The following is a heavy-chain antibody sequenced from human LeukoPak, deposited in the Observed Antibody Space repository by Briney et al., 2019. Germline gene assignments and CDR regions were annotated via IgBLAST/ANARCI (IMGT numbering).Heavy chain of an antibody. J-gene: IGHJ5*02. CDR2: INPNSSGT. D-gene: IGHD6-13*01. CDR1: RYTFTGYY. CDR3: ARPKLAAAGKGWFDP. Sequence: ASVNVSCQASRYTFTGYYMHWVRQAPGQGLEWMGWINPNSSGTNYAQKFQGRVTMTRDTSISTAYMELSRLRSDDTAVYYCARPKLAAAGKGWFDPWGQGTLVTVSS. V-gene: IGHV1-2*02.